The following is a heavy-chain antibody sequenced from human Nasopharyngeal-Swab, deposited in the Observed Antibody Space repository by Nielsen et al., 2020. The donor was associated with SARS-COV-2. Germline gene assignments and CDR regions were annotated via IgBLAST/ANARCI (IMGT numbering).Heavy chain of an antibody. CDR2: INTNTGNP. V-gene: IGHV7-4-1*02. Sequence: ASVKVSCKASGYTFTSYAMNWVRQAPGQGLEWMGWINTNTGNPTYAQGFTGRFVFSLDTSVSTAYLQISSLKAEGTAVYYCARERRLGYCSGGSCYYAWFDPWGQGTLVTVSS. D-gene: IGHD2-15*01. CDR3: ARERRLGYCSGGSCYYAWFDP. J-gene: IGHJ5*02. CDR1: GYTFTSYA.